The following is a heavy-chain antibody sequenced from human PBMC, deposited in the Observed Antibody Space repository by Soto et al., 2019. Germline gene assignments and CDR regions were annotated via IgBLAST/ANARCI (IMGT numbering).Heavy chain of an antibody. V-gene: IGHV4-59*01. D-gene: IGHD6-6*01. CDR2: VYHSGST. Sequence: SETLSLTCSVSGGSMRNYYWNWIRQPPGRGLEWIGYVYHSGSTNYNPSLKSRVSMSVDVSRNHFSLTLHSVTAADTAVYFCTSSYSTSSSPDYWGQGTLVTVAS. CDR1: GGSMRNYY. CDR3: TSSYSTSSSPDY. J-gene: IGHJ4*02.